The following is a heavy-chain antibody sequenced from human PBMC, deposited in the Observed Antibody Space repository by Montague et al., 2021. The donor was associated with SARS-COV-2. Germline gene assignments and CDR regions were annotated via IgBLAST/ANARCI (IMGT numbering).Heavy chain of an antibody. CDR3: ARERWNIVIVPPVEYGMDV. Sequence: SETLSLTCAVYGGSFSGSYWPWIRPSPGKGLEWIGEINNRGSVNYSPSLKSRVTISVDTSRNQFSLKVTSVTAADTAVYYCARERWNIVIVPPVEYGMDVWGTGTTVTVAS. D-gene: IGHD2/OR15-2a*01. J-gene: IGHJ6*01. CDR2: INNRGSV. CDR1: GGSFSGSY. V-gene: IGHV4-34*01.